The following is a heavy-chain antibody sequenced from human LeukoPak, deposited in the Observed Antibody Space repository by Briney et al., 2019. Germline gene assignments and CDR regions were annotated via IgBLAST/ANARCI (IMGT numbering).Heavy chain of an antibody. CDR3: ARSGSSSYRALFFDY. V-gene: IGHV4-34*01. CDR1: GGSFSSYY. J-gene: IGHJ4*02. D-gene: IGHD6-13*01. Sequence: SETLSLTCAVYGGSFSSYYWSWIRQPPGKGLEWIGEINHNGSTNYNPSLKSRVTISVDTSKNQFSLKLSSVTAADTAVYYCARSGSSSYRALFFDYWGEGTLVTVSS. CDR2: INHNGST.